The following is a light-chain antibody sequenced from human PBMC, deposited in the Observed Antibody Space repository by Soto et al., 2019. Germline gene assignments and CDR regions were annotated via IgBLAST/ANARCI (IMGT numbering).Light chain of an antibody. V-gene: IGKV3-15*01. Sequence: EIVMTQSPATLSVSPGERATLSCRASQSVSSNLAWYQQKPGQAPRLLIYGASTRATGIPARFSGSGSGTEFTLTNSSLQSEDFAVYYCQQYNNWPQTFGQGTKVEIK. CDR1: QSVSSN. CDR2: GAS. J-gene: IGKJ1*01. CDR3: QQYNNWPQT.